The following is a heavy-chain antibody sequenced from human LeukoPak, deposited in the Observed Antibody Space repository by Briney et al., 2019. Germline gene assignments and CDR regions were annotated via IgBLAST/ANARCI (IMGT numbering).Heavy chain of an antibody. CDR3: AKDPYRVVVATGNYLDP. CDR2: ISHDGSNI. V-gene: IGHV3-30*18. D-gene: IGHD2-15*01. Sequence: GGSLRLSCAASGFTFYSYGMHWVRQAPGKGLEWVAVISHDGSNIHYGDSVKGRFTISRDNSKNTLYLQMNSLRAEDTAVYHCAKDPYRVVVATGNYLDPWGQGTLVTVSS. J-gene: IGHJ5*02. CDR1: GFTFYSYG.